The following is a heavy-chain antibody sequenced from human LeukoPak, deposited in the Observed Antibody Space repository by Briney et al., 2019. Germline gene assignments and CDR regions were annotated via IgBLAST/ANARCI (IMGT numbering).Heavy chain of an antibody. CDR3: ASSGGPIEY. Sequence: SLKISSRGSGDSFTSYWIGCGRQQPAKGLEWMGVIYPGDSGTSYSPSFQGQVTISADTSNNTAYLQLSSLTASDTAMYYCASSGGPIEYWGEGTLVPVSS. D-gene: IGHD3-10*01. V-gene: IGHV5-51*01. CDR2: IYPGDSGT. J-gene: IGHJ4*02. CDR1: GDSFTSYW.